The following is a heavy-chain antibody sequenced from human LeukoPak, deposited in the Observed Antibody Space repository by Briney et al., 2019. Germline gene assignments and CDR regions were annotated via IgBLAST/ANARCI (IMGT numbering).Heavy chain of an antibody. Sequence: PGGSLRLSCAASGFTLSTHVMHWVRQAPGKGLEWVAAVSYAGNNDFYADSVKGHFTISRDNSKNTLFLQMNSLRAEDTAVYYCARAGFGFGRFFDYWGQGTLVTVSS. CDR2: VSYAGNND. CDR3: ARAGFGFGRFFDY. V-gene: IGHV3-30-3*01. J-gene: IGHJ4*02. CDR1: GFTLSTHV. D-gene: IGHD3-16*01.